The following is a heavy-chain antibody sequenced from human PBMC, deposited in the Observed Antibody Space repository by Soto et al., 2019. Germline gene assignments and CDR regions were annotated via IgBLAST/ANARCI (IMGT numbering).Heavy chain of an antibody. J-gene: IGHJ4*02. CDR2: IYYSGST. Sequence: SETLSLTCTVSGGSISSGDYYWSWIRQHPGKGLEWIGYIYYSGSTYYNPSLKNSLYLEMNSLRDEDTAVIYCVRGGIRHDQMFDYWGQGTMVTVSS. CDR1: GGSISSGDYY. V-gene: IGHV4-30-4*02. CDR3: DY. D-gene: IGHD2-21*01.